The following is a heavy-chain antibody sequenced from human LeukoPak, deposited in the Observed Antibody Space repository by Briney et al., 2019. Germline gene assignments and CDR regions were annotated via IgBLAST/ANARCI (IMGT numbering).Heavy chain of an antibody. Sequence: PGRSLRLSYAASGFTFSSYAMSWVRQDPGKGLEWVSAISCSGGSTYYADSVKGRFTISRDNSKNTLYLQMNSLRAEDTAVYYCAKDRGWFGELLPYFDYWGQGTLVTVSS. J-gene: IGHJ4*02. CDR3: AKDRGWFGELLPYFDY. D-gene: IGHD3-10*01. CDR2: ISCSGGST. CDR1: GFTFSSYA. V-gene: IGHV3-23*01.